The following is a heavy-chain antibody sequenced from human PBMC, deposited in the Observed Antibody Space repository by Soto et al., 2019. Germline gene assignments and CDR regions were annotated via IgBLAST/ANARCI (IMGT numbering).Heavy chain of an antibody. J-gene: IGHJ4*02. V-gene: IGHV1-3*01. CDR2: INAGDGNT. CDR3: ARAVAVPADFDY. D-gene: IGHD6-19*01. CDR1: GYTFTGYA. Sequence: ASVKVSCKASGYTFTGYAVHWVRQAPGQRLEWMGWINAGDGNTKYSQKFQGRVTITRDTSASTAYMELSSLRSEDTAVYYCARAVAVPADFDYWGQGTLVTVSS.